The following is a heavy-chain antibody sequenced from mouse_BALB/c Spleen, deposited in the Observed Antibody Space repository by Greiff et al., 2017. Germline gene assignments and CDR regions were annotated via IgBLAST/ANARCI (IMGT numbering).Heavy chain of an antibody. CDR2: IYPYNGGT. J-gene: IGHJ3*01. D-gene: IGHD2-1*01. CDR1: GYTFTDYN. CDR3: ARSRCNYPAY. V-gene: IGHV1S29*02. Sequence: EVQLQQSGPELVKPGASVKISCKASGYTFTDYNMHWVKQSHGKSLEWIGYIYPYNGGTGYNQKFKSKATLTVDNSSSTAYMELRSLTSEDSAVYYCARSRCNYPAYWGQGTLVTVSA.